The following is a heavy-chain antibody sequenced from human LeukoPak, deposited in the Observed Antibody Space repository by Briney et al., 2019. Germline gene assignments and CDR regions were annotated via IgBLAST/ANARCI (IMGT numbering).Heavy chain of an antibody. D-gene: IGHD5-18*01. CDR3: ARDQVDTAMVRDPFDY. Sequence: GGSLRLSCAASGFTFSDYYMSWIRQAPGKGLEWVSYISSSGSTIYYADSVKGRFTISRDNAKNLLYLQMNSLRAEDTAVYYCARDQVDTAMVRDPFDYWGQGTLVTVSS. CDR1: GFTFSDYY. J-gene: IGHJ4*02. V-gene: IGHV3-11*01. CDR2: ISSSGSTI.